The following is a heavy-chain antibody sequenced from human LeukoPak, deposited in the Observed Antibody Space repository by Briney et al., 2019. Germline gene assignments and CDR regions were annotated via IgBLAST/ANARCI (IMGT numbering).Heavy chain of an antibody. CDR1: GFTFSSYE. V-gene: IGHV3-74*01. Sequence: GGSLRLSCAASGFTFSSYEMNWVRQDPGKGLVWVSHINNDGSITNYADSVKGRFTISRDNAKNTLYLQMNSLRAEDTALYYCAKFGSGLKYAFDMWGQGTMVTVSS. CDR3: AKFGSGLKYAFDM. J-gene: IGHJ3*02. D-gene: IGHD3-3*01. CDR2: INNDGSIT.